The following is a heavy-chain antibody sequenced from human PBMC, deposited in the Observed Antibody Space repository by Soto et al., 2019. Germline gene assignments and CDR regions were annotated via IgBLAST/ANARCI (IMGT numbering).Heavy chain of an antibody. J-gene: IGHJ6*02. CDR2: IYPGDSDT. CDR3: AASIFYYGMDV. V-gene: IGHV5-51*01. CDR1: VYTFTNYW. Sequence: PGESQKISCKGSVYTFTNYWLGWVRQMPGKGLERMGIIYPGDSDTKYNPSFQGQVTISADKSITTTYLRWTSLKASDTAIYYCAASIFYYGMDVWGQGTTVTVSS.